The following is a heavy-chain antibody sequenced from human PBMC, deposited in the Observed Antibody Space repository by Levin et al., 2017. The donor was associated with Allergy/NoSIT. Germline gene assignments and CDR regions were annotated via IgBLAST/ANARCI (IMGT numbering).Heavy chain of an antibody. D-gene: IGHD4-17*01. J-gene: IGHJ2*01. Sequence: GGSLRLSCAASGFTFSTYAMGWVRQAPGMGLEWVSAIGVSGGSTYYADSVKGRVTISRDNSRNTLLLQMNSLRADDTAVYYCAKPGLPYGDFWYFDLWGRGTLVTVSS. CDR3: AKPGLPYGDFWYFDL. CDR1: GFTFSTYA. V-gene: IGHV3-23*01. CDR2: IGVSGGST.